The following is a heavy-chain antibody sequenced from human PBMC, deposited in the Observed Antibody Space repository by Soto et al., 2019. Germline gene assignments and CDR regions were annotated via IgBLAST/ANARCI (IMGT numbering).Heavy chain of an antibody. CDR1: GYTFSSYS. J-gene: IGHJ6*03. D-gene: IGHD2-15*01. CDR2: ITSSGASI. Sequence: EVQLVESGGGQVKPGGSLRLSCAASGYTFSSYSLNWVRQAPGKGLEWVSSITSSGASIYYADSVKGRFTISRVNAKNSLYLQMNSLRAEDTAVYYCARDGSEGSGEIGYYYYMDVWGKGTTATVSS. CDR3: ARDGSEGSGEIGYYYYMDV. V-gene: IGHV3-21*01.